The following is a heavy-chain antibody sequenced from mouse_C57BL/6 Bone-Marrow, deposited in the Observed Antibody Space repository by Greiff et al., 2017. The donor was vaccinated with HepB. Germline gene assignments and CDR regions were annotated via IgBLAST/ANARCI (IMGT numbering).Heavy chain of an antibody. CDR2: INSDGGST. V-gene: IGHV5-2*01. D-gene: IGHD6-1*01. CDR3: ARPPPRYYFDY. CDR1: EYEFPSHD. J-gene: IGHJ2*01. Sequence: EVKVVESGGGLVQPGESLKLSCESNEYEFPSHDMSWVRKTPEKRLELVAAINSDGGSTYYPDTMERRFIISRDNTKKTLYLQMSSLRSDDTALYYCARPPPRYYFDYWGQGTTLTVSS.